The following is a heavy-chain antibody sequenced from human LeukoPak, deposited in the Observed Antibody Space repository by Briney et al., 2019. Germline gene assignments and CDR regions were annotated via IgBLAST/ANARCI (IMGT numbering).Heavy chain of an antibody. J-gene: IGHJ4*02. CDR2: ISGSGGST. CDR3: ARADYGDYVYAGYFDY. V-gene: IGHV3-23*01. Sequence: GGSLRLSCAASGFTFSSYAMSWVRQASGKGLEWVSAISGSGGSTYYADSVKGRFTISRDNSKNTLYLQMNSLRAEDTAVYYCARADYGDYVYAGYFDYWGQGTLVTVSS. D-gene: IGHD4-17*01. CDR1: GFTFSSYA.